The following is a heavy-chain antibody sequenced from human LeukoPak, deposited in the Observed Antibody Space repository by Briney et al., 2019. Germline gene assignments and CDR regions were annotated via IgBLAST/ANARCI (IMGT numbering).Heavy chain of an antibody. V-gene: IGHV3-53*01. J-gene: IGHJ4*02. CDR2: IYSGGST. Sequence: GGSLRLSCAASGFTFSSYWMSWVRQAPGKGLEWVSVIYSGGSTYYADSVKGRFTISRDNSKNTLYLQMNSLRAEDTAVYYCARAEELRTPFDYWGQGTLVTVSS. CDR1: GFTFSSYW. CDR3: ARAEELRTPFDY. D-gene: IGHD1-26*01.